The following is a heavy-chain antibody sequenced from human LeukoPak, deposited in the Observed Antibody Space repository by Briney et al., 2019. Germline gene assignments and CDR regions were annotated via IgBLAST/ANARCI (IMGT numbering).Heavy chain of an antibody. J-gene: IGHJ3*02. CDR3: ARPIRGSYVEDAFDM. CDR1: GYTFSDYY. Sequence: GASVKVSCKTSGYTFSDYYLHWVRQAPGQGLEWIAWINPSSGGTKYVQKVQGRVTMTRDTSISTGYMELSRLRSDDTAVYYCARPIRGSYVEDAFDMWGQGTMVTVSA. CDR2: INPSSGGT. V-gene: IGHV1-2*02. D-gene: IGHD1-26*01.